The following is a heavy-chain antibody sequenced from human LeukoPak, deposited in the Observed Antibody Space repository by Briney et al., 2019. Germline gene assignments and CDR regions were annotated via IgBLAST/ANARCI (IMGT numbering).Heavy chain of an antibody. V-gene: IGHV3-74*01. D-gene: IGHD3-22*01. Sequence: GGSLRLSCAASGFTFSSHWMHWVRQAPGKGLVWVSRINSDGSSTGYVDSVAGRFTISRDNAKNTLYLQMNSLRAEDTAVYHCARGNYYDSSGPGGYWGQGTLVTVSS. CDR2: INSDGSST. J-gene: IGHJ4*02. CDR1: GFTFSSHW. CDR3: ARGNYYDSSGPGGY.